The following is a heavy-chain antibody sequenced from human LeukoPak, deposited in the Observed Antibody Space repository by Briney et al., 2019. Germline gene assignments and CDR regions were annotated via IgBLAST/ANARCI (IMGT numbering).Heavy chain of an antibody. V-gene: IGHV2-5*02. Sequence: ESGPTLVNPTQTLTLTCTFSGFSLSTSGVGVGWIRQPPGKALEWLALIYWDDDKRYSPSLKSRLTITKDTSKNQVVLTMTNMHPVDTATYSCAHSIYLYDMLTGYLNILSFDYWGQGTLVTVSS. CDR3: AHSIYLYDMLTGYLNILSFDY. J-gene: IGHJ4*02. CDR2: IYWDDDK. D-gene: IGHD3-9*01. CDR1: GFSLSTSGVG.